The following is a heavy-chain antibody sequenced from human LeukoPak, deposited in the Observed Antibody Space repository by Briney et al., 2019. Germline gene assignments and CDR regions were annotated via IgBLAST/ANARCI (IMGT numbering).Heavy chain of an antibody. CDR2: IKQDGNEK. D-gene: IGHD2-2*02. CDR1: GFTFSTYW. Sequence: QAGGSLRLSCAASGFTFSTYWMSWVRQAPGKGLAWVANIKQDGNEKYYVDSVKGRFTISRDNAESSLYLQMNSLRAEDTAVYYCARYCSSISCYTPHDYWGQGTLVTVSS. J-gene: IGHJ4*02. V-gene: IGHV3-7*01. CDR3: ARYCSSISCYTPHDY.